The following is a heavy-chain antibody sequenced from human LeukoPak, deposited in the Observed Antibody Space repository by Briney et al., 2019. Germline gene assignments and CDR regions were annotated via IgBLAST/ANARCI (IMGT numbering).Heavy chain of an antibody. D-gene: IGHD6-6*01. Sequence: GGSLRLSCAAPEFSFSNYWMIWVRQDSGKGLEWVANINEDGSEKYYVGSVEGRFTISRDNAKNSLYLQMNNLRAEDTAVYYCATSTYSSSPSWGQGTLVTVSS. CDR1: EFSFSNYW. CDR3: ATSTYSSSPS. J-gene: IGHJ5*02. V-gene: IGHV3-7*01. CDR2: INEDGSEK.